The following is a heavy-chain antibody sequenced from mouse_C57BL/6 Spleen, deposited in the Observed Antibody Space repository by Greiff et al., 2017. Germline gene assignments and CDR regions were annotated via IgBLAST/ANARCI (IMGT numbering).Heavy chain of an antibody. V-gene: IGHV1-54*01. CDR3: ARRGFAY. Sequence: QVQLQQSGAELVRPGTSVKVSCKASGYAFTNYLIEWVKQRPGQGLVWIGVINPGSGGTNYNEKFKGKATLTADKSSSTAYMQLSSLTSEDSAVYFCARRGFAYWGQGILVTVSA. J-gene: IGHJ3*01. CDR1: GYAFTNYL. CDR2: INPGSGGT.